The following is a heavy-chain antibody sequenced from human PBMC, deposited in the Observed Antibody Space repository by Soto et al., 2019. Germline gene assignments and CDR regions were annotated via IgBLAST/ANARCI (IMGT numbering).Heavy chain of an antibody. CDR1: GGSISSGDYY. J-gene: IGHJ4*02. V-gene: IGHV4-30-4*01. CDR3: ARAVGCCCRGNHPDDY. Sequence: SETLSLTCTVSGGSISSGDYYWSWIRQPPGKGLEWIGYIYYSGSTYYNPSLKSRVTISVDTSKNQFSLKLSSVTAADTAVYYCARAVGCCCRGNHPDDYWGQGTRVTVSS. CDR2: IYYSGST. D-gene: IGHD2-15*01.